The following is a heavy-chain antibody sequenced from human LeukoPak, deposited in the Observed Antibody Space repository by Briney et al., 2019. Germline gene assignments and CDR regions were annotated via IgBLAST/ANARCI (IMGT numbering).Heavy chain of an antibody. CDR1: GGSFSGYY. J-gene: IGHJ4*02. D-gene: IGHD4-11*01. CDR3: TGRELQYDTHLVY. V-gene: IGHV3-21*01. Sequence: PSEALSLTCAVYGGSFSGYYWSWIRQPPGKGLEWVSSISSGSSYIYYADSVKGRFTISRDNAKNSLYLQMNSLRAEDTAVYYCTGRELQYDTHLVYWGQGTRVTVSS. CDR2: ISSGSSYI.